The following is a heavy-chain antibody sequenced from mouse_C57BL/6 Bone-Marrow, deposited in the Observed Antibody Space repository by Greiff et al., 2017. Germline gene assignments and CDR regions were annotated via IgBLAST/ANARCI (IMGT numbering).Heavy chain of an antibody. Sequence: VQLQQSGAELVKPGASVKVSCKASGYTFTSYWMHWVKQRPGQGLEWIGKICPCSSNTNYNEKFKGKATLTGDKSSSTAYMQLSSLTSEDSAVYYCAMGGYTVVLRLDDWGTGTTVTVSS. CDR1: GYTFTSYW. CDR3: AMGGYTVVLRLDD. D-gene: IGHD2-1*01. CDR2: ICPCSSNT. J-gene: IGHJ1*03. V-gene: IGHV1-74*01.